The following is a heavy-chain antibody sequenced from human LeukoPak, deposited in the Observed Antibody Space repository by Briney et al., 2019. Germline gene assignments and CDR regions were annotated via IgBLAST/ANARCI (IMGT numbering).Heavy chain of an antibody. Sequence: SETLSLTCTVSGGSISSYYWSWIRQPPGKGLEWIGYIYYSGSTNYNPSLKSRVTISVDTSKNQFSLKLSSVTAADTAVYYCARARTGYCSSTSCYTNYFDYWGQGTLVTVSS. D-gene: IGHD2-2*02. V-gene: IGHV4-59*12. J-gene: IGHJ4*02. CDR3: ARARTGYCSSTSCYTNYFDY. CDR2: IYYSGST. CDR1: GGSISSYY.